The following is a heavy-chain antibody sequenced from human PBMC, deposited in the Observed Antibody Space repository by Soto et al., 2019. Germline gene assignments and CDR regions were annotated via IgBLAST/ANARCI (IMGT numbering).Heavy chain of an antibody. D-gene: IGHD3-10*01. CDR3: ARGPQYYGSGSSYYFDY. CDR2: INHSGST. CDR1: GGSFSGYY. V-gene: IGHV4-34*01. J-gene: IGHJ4*02. Sequence: QVQLQQWGAGLLKPSETLSLTCAVYGGSFSGYYWSWIRQPPGKGLEWIGEINHSGSTNYNPSLKSRVTISVDTSKNQFSLKLSSVTAADTAVYYCARGPQYYGSGSSYYFDYWGQGTLVTVSS.